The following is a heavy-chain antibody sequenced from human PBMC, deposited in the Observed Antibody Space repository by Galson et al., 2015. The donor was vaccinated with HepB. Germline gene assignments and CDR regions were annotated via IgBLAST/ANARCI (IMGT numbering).Heavy chain of an antibody. CDR3: TRSPPGGSVYDLQQDTAMAYYFDS. CDR1: GATFSTSG. Sequence: SVKVSCRASGATFSTSGFNWVRQAPGQGLEWMGGIIPLFGTAKYARSFQGRVTITAGESTSAAFLELSSLRSEDTAMYFCTRSPPGGSVYDLQQDTAMAYYFDSWGQGTLVT. J-gene: IGHJ4*02. V-gene: IGHV1-69*13. D-gene: IGHD5/OR15-5a*01. CDR2: IIPLFGTA.